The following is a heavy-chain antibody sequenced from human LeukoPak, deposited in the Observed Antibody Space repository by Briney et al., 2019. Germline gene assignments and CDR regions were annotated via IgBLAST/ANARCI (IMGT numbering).Heavy chain of an antibody. CDR3: AKDIVVVPAAMPGGYYYYYYGMDV. CDR2: ISYDGSNK. V-gene: IGHV3-30*18. J-gene: IGHJ6*02. Sequence: GGSLRLSCAASGFTFSNAWMSWVRQAPGKGLEWVAVISYDGSNKYYADSVKGRFTISRDNSKNTLYLQMNSLRAEDTAVYYCAKDIVVVPAAMPGGYYYYYYGMDVWGQGTTVTVSS. D-gene: IGHD2-2*01. CDR1: GFTFSNAW.